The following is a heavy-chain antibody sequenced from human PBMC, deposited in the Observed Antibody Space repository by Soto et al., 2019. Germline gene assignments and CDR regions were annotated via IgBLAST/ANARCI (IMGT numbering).Heavy chain of an antibody. J-gene: IGHJ4*02. CDR1: GFTFSSYA. CDR2: ISGSGGST. V-gene: IGHV3-23*01. Sequence: EVQLLESGGGLVQPGGSLRLSCAASGFTFSSYAMSWVRQAPGKGLEWVSAISGSGGSTYYADSVKGRFTISRDNSKNTLYLQMNSLRAEDTAVYYCAKDPRHNYYDSSGWDHFDYWGLGTLVTVSS. CDR3: AKDPRHNYYDSSGWDHFDY. D-gene: IGHD3-22*01.